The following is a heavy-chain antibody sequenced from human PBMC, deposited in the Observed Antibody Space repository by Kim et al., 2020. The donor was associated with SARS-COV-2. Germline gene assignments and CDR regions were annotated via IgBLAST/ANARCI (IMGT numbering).Heavy chain of an antibody. CDR2: IKQDGSEK. J-gene: IGHJ6*02. CDR3: ARDTSMQQLSLNYYGMDV. CDR1: GFTFSSYW. V-gene: IGHV3-7*01. Sequence: GGSLRLSCAASGFTFSSYWMSWVRQAPGKGLEWVANIKQDGSEKYYVDSVKGRFTISRDNAKNSLYLQMNSLRAEDTAVYYCARDTSMQQLSLNYYGMDVWGQGTTVTVSS. D-gene: IGHD6-13*01.